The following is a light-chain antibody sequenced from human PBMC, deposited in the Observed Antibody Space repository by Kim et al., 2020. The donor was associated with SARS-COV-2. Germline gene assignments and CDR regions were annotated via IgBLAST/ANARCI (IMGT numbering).Light chain of an antibody. Sequence: GQSVTIACTGTSSDVGGHNHVSWYQQHPGKAPKLIIYDVSKRPSGVPDRFSGSKSGNTASLTISGLQAEDEADYYCCSYAGTYTWVFGGGTTLTVL. CDR2: DVS. CDR1: SSDVGGHNH. CDR3: CSYAGTYTWV. J-gene: IGLJ3*02. V-gene: IGLV2-11*03.